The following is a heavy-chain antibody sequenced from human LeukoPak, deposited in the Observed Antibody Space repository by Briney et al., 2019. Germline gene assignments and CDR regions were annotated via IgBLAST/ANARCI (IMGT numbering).Heavy chain of an antibody. Sequence: PGGSLRLSCAASGFTFSSYGMHWVRQAPGKGLEWVAFIRYDGSNKYYADSVKGRFTISRDNSKNTLYLQMNSLRADDTAVYYCAKPLYNSGWYGGGDSWGQGTLVTVSS. CDR1: GFTFSSYG. CDR3: AKPLYNSGWYGGGDS. J-gene: IGHJ5*02. V-gene: IGHV3-30*02. D-gene: IGHD6-19*01. CDR2: IRYDGSNK.